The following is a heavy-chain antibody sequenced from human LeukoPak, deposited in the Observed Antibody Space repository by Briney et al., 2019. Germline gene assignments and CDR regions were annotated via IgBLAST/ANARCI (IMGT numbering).Heavy chain of an antibody. CDR1: GFTFRSSS. CDR2: ISSSGSYK. Sequence: PGGSLRLSCTTSGFTFRSSSFNWVRQVPGKGLEWVASISSSGSYKYYADSVEGRFTISRGNSKNTLYLQMNSLRAEDTAVYYCARDPVIAAAARTYYYDSSGYYYGAYRGYYFDYWGQGTLVTVSS. CDR3: ARDPVIAAAARTYYYDSSGYYYGAYRGYYFDY. J-gene: IGHJ4*02. V-gene: IGHV3-21*01. D-gene: IGHD3-22*01.